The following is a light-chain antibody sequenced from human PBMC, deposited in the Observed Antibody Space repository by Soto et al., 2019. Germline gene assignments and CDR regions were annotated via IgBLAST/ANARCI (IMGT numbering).Light chain of an antibody. V-gene: IGLV2-8*01. CDR1: SSDVGAYNY. CDR2: EVS. CDR3: TSYAGSNIWV. J-gene: IGLJ3*02. Sequence: QSALTQPPSASGSPGQSVTNSCTGTSSDVGAYNYVSWYQQYPGKAPKLMIYEVSKRPSGVPDRFSGSKSGKTASLTVSGLQPEDEADYYCTSYAGSNIWVFGGGTKVTVL.